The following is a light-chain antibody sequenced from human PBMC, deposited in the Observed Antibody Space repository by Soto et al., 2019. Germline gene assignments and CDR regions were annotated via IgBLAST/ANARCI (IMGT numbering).Light chain of an antibody. Sequence: EIVLTQSPGTLSLSPGERATLSCRASQSVSSSYLAWYQQKPGQAPRLLIYGASSRATGIPDRFSGSGSGTDFTITISRLEPEDFAVYYCQQYGRSPWTFGQGNKVDIK. CDR1: QSVSSSY. J-gene: IGKJ1*01. CDR2: GAS. CDR3: QQYGRSPWT. V-gene: IGKV3-20*01.